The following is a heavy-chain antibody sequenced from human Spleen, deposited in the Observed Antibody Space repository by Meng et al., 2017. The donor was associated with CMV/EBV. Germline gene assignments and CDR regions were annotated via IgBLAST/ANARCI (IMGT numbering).Heavy chain of an antibody. CDR2: ISASNGHT. CDR1: AYTFSTYT. J-gene: IGHJ2*01. Sequence: SAYTFSTYTITWVRQAPGQGLEWMGWISASNGHTNDAQKFQGRVTMTTDTSTSTAYMDLRSLRSDDTAVYYCARVGGYSSNWYFDLWGRGTLVTVSS. CDR3: ARVGGYSSNWYFDL. V-gene: IGHV1-18*01. D-gene: IGHD5-12*01.